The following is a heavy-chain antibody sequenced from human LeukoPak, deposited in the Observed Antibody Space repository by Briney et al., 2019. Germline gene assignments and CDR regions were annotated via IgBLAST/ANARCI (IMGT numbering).Heavy chain of an antibody. CDR1: GFTFSTYF. CDR3: ARERQDTIVHSGAFDI. V-gene: IGHV3-30-3*01. CDR2: IASDGSHT. D-gene: IGHD3-10*01. Sequence: PRGSLRLSCAAPGFTFSTYFMHWVRQAPRKGLEWVAVIASDGSHTFYIESVKGRFTIYRDNSKNTLYLQMNSLRAEDTAVYFCARERQDTIVHSGAFDIWGQGTMVTVSS. J-gene: IGHJ3*02.